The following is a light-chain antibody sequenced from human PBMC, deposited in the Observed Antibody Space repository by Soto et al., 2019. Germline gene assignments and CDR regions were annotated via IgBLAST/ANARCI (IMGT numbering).Light chain of an antibody. V-gene: IGLV2-14*01. Sequence: QSVLTQPASVSGSPGQSITISCTGTNSDVGGHNYVSWYQQHPGRAPKLIIYEVNYRPSGSSNRFSGSKSGNTASLTISGLQAEDEADYYCLSYTIDNIPYVFGTGTKVTVL. CDR2: EVN. CDR3: LSYTIDNIPYV. J-gene: IGLJ1*01. CDR1: NSDVGGHNY.